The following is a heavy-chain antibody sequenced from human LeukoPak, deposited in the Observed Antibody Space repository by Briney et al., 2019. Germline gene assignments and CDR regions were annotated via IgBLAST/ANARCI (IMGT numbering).Heavy chain of an antibody. D-gene: IGHD3-9*01. J-gene: IGHJ4*02. Sequence: ASVKVSCKASGYTFTSYGISWVRQAPGQGLEWMGWISAYNGNTNYAQKLQGRVTMTTDTSTSTAYMEPRSLRPDDTAVYYCARAPYYDILTGFGVFDYWGQGTLVTVSS. CDR1: GYTFTSYG. CDR2: ISAYNGNT. V-gene: IGHV1-18*01. CDR3: ARAPYYDILTGFGVFDY.